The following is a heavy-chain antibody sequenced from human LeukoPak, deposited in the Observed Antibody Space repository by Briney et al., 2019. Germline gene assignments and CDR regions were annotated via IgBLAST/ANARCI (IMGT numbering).Heavy chain of an antibody. CDR2: IKEDGSEK. J-gene: IGHJ4*02. Sequence: GGSLRLSCTASGFTFNRDWTAWVRQAPGKGLEWVANIKEDGSEKNYVDSVKGRFTMSRDNAENSVYLQMNDLRAEDTAVYYCVRDDDRPDNGHDYWGQGTLVTVSS. CDR1: GFTFNRDW. D-gene: IGHD3-22*01. CDR3: VRDDDRPDNGHDY. V-gene: IGHV3-7*01.